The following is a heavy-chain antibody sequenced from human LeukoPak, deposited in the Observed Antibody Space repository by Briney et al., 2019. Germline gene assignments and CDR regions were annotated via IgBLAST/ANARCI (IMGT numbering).Heavy chain of an antibody. CDR2: ISDNGGST. V-gene: IGHV3-23*01. Sequence: GGTLRLSCAASGFTFNNYGMNWVRQAPGKGLEWVSTISDNGGSTYYPDSVKGRFTISRDNSKNTLYLQMNSLRAEDTAVYYCAKGAYYDLWGQGTLVTVSS. D-gene: IGHD3-22*01. J-gene: IGHJ4*02. CDR3: AKGAYYDL. CDR1: GFTFNNYG.